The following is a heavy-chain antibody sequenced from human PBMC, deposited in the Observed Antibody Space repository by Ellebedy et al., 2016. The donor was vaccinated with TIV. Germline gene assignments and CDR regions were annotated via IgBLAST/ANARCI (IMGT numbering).Heavy chain of an antibody. V-gene: IGHV4-59*01. J-gene: IGHJ4*02. CDR1: GGSIRSYY. D-gene: IGHD2-15*01. CDR2: IYYSGST. Sequence: SETLSLTXTVSGGSIRSYYWSWIRQPPGKGLEWIGYIYYSGSTNYNPSLKSRVTISVDTSKNQFSLKLSSVTAADTAVYYCARGTTPFDYWGQGTLVTVSS. CDR3: ARGTTPFDY.